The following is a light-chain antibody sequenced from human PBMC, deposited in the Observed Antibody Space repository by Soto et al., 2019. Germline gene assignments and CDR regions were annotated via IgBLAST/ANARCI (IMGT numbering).Light chain of an antibody. J-gene: IGKJ1*01. CDR2: DAS. CDR1: QSINSW. V-gene: IGKV1-5*01. CDR3: QRYNAFSQT. Sequence: DIQMTQSPSTLSASVGDRVTITCRASQSINSWVAWFQQKPGKAPKVLIYDASTLESGVPSRFSGSESGTEFTLTIDSLQPDDVATYYCQRYNAFSQTFGQGTKVEI.